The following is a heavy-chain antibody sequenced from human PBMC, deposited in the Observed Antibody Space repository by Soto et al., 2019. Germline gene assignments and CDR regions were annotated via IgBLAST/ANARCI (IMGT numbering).Heavy chain of an antibody. J-gene: IGHJ4*02. CDR2: IYYSGTT. Sequence: SETLSLTCTVSGGSISSGGYYWTWIRQHPGKGLEWIGYIYYSGTTYYNPSLKSRATILLDTPRNQFSLKLTSVTAADTAIHYCARGGDEYYFDYWGQGTLVTVSS. V-gene: IGHV4-31*03. CDR3: ARGGDEYYFDY. CDR1: GGSISSGGYY. D-gene: IGHD3-10*01.